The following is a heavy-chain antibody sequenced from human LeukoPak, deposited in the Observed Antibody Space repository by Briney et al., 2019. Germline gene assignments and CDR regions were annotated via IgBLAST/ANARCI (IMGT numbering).Heavy chain of an antibody. CDR1: GGSISSYY. CDR2: IYTSGST. Sequence: SETLSLTCTVSGGSISSYYWSWIRQPAGKGLEWIGRIYTSGSTNYNPSLKSRVTMSVDTSKNQFSLKLSSVTAADTAVYYCARDAYGGGYYYYYGMDVWGQGTTVTVSS. D-gene: IGHD4-23*01. J-gene: IGHJ6*02. V-gene: IGHV4-4*07. CDR3: ARDAYGGGYYYYYGMDV.